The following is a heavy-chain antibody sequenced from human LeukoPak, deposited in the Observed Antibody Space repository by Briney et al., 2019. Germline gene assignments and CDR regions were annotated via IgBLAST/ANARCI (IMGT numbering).Heavy chain of an antibody. J-gene: IGHJ4*02. CDR3: ARETGSAVGSTDLDY. V-gene: IGHV3-74*01. CDR1: GNYL. D-gene: IGHD4-17*01. CDR2: INSDGSWT. Sequence: GGSLRLSCAASGNYLMHWVRQVPGKGLVWVSHINSDGSWTSYADSVKGRFTISRDNSKNTLYLQMNSLRAEDTAVYYCARETGSAVGSTDLDYWGQGTLVTVSS.